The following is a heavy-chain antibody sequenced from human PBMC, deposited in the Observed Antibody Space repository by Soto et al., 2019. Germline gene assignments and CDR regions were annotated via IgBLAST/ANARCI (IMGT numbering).Heavy chain of an antibody. CDR1: GFTFSSYG. CDR2: ISYDGSNK. V-gene: IGHV3-30*18. D-gene: IGHD6-13*01. Sequence: GGSLRLSCAASGFTFSSYGMHWVRQAPGKGLEWVAVISYDGSNKYYADSVKGRFTISRDNSKNTLYLQMNSLRAEDTAVYYCAKGKSSSWYPADYYYYGMDVWGQGTTVTVSS. CDR3: AKGKSSSWYPADYYYYGMDV. J-gene: IGHJ6*02.